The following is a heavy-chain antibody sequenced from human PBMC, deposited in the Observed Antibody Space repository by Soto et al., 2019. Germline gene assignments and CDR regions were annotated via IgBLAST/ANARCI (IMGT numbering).Heavy chain of an antibody. Sequence: ASVKVSCKVSGYTLTELSMHWVRQAPGKGLEWMGGFDPEDGETIYAQKFQGRVTMTEDTSTDTAYMELSSLRSEDTAVYYCATDDKLRYFDWLSYWGQGTLVTVSS. CDR2: FDPEDGET. V-gene: IGHV1-24*01. J-gene: IGHJ4*02. CDR3: ATDDKLRYFDWLSY. D-gene: IGHD3-9*01. CDR1: GYTLTELS.